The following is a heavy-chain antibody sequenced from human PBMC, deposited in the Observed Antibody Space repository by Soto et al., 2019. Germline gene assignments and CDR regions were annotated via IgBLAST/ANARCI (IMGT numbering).Heavy chain of an antibody. V-gene: IGHV4-31*03. J-gene: IGHJ4*02. CDR2: IYYSGST. CDR3: ARDQYKAPFDY. CDR1: GGSISSGGYY. Sequence: SETLSLTCTVSGGSISSGGYYWSWIRQHPGKGLEWIGYIYYSGSTYYNPSLKSRVTISVDTSKNQFSLKLSSVTAADTAVYYCARDQYKAPFDYWGQGILVTVAS. D-gene: IGHD1-1*01.